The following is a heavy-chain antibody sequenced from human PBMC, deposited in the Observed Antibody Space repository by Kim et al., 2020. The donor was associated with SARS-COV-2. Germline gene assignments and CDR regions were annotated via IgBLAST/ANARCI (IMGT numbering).Heavy chain of an antibody. Sequence: GESLKISCKGSGYSFTSYWISWVRQMPGKGLEWMGRIDPSDSYTNYSPSFQGHVTISADKSISTAYLQWSSLKASDTAMYYCAREYSSSSHWINNYYYYYGMDVWGQGTTVTVSS. CDR2: IDPSDSYT. CDR3: AREYSSSSHWINNYYYYYGMDV. J-gene: IGHJ6*02. D-gene: IGHD6-6*01. V-gene: IGHV5-10-1*01. CDR1: GYSFTSYW.